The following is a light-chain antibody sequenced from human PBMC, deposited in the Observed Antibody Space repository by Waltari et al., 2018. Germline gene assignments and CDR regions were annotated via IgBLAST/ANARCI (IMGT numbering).Light chain of an antibody. CDR3: QQYYDTPVT. CDR1: QSVIASYNNNNY. Sequence: DIVMTQSPDSLAVSLGERATINCKSSQSVIASYNNNNYLTRFQQKPGQPPKLLIYWASTRESGVPDRFSGSGSGTDFTLTITSLQAEDVAVYYCQQYYDTPVTFGPGTKVDIK. V-gene: IGKV4-1*01. CDR2: WAS. J-gene: IGKJ3*01.